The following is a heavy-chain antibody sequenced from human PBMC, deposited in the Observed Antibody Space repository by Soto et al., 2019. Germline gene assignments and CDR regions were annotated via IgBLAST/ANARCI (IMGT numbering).Heavy chain of an antibody. J-gene: IGHJ5*02. V-gene: IGHV1-69*02. Sequence: QVQLVQSGAEVKKPGSSVKVSCRASGGTFNSYTLSWVRQAPGQGFEWLGRFIPVLGVTNYAQKFQGRVTLAADKSTSTAYMELNNLTSEDTALYYCGGGAAAAGPWYDWFDPWGQGTLVTVSS. D-gene: IGHD6-13*01. CDR1: GGTFNSYT. CDR3: GGGAAAAGPWYDWFDP. CDR2: FIPVLGVT.